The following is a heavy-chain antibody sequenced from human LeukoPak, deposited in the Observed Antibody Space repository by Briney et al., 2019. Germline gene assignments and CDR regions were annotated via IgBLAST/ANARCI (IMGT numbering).Heavy chain of an antibody. D-gene: IGHD1-26*01. CDR1: GFTVSSNY. CDR2: IYTGGST. Sequence: PGGSLRLSCTVSGFTVSSNYMTWVRQAPGKGLEWVSVIYTGGSTYYADSVKGRFTISRDNSKNTLYLQMKSLRAEDTAVYYCATTTLSYYYYYYMDVWGKGTTVTISS. J-gene: IGHJ6*03. V-gene: IGHV3-66*01. CDR3: ATTTLSYYYYYYMDV.